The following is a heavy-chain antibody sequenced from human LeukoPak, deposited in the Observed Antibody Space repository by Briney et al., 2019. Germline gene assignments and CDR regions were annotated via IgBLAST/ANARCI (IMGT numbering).Heavy chain of an antibody. V-gene: IGHV3-53*01. Sequence: PGGSLRLSCEASGFSIRTYYMSWVRQVPGKGLEWVSVIYSGGTIRYADSVKGGFTFSRDNFKDTLNLQMNSLRADDTAVYYCVRAVHHNFYSDSSGYYGDAFDVWGQGTVVTVSS. D-gene: IGHD3-22*01. CDR3: VRAVHHNFYSDSSGYYGDAFDV. CDR1: GFSIRTYY. J-gene: IGHJ3*01. CDR2: IYSGGTI.